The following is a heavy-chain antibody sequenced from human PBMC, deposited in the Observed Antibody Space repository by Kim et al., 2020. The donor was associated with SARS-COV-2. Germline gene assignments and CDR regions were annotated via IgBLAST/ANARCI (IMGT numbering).Heavy chain of an antibody. CDR3: ASFSSAHAFDI. D-gene: IGHD6-25*01. V-gene: IGHV4-34*01. Sequence: SETLSLTCAVYGGSFSGYYWSWIRQPPGKGLEWIGEINHSGSTNYNPSLKSRVTISVDTSKNQFSLKLSSVTAADTAVYYCASFSSAHAFDIWGQGTMGT. CDR1: GGSFSGYY. CDR2: INHSGST. J-gene: IGHJ3*02.